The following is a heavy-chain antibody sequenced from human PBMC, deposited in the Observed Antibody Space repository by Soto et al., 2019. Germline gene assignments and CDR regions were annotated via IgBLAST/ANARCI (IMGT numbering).Heavy chain of an antibody. CDR3: ARGLGDGYNPYFDY. CDR1: GFTFSSYA. CDR2: ISYDGSNK. Sequence: QVQLVESGGGVVQPGRSLRLSCAASGFTFSSYAMHWVRQAPGKGLEWVAVISYDGSNKYYADSVKGRFTISRDNSKNTLYLQMNSLRAEDTAMYYCARGLGDGYNPYFDYWGQGTLVTVSS. V-gene: IGHV3-30-3*01. D-gene: IGHD3-16*01. J-gene: IGHJ4*02.